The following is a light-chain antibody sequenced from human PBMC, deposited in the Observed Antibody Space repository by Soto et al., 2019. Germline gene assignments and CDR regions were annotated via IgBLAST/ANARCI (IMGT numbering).Light chain of an antibody. V-gene: IGKV1-5*01. Sequence: DIQMTQSPSTLSASVGDRVTITFPASPSISSWLAWYQRKPGKAPKPMIYDASSLESGVPSRFSGSGSGKEFSLTISSLQPDDFATYYCQQYNSYPGTFGQGTKVDIK. CDR3: QQYNSYPGT. CDR1: PSISSW. J-gene: IGKJ1*01. CDR2: DAS.